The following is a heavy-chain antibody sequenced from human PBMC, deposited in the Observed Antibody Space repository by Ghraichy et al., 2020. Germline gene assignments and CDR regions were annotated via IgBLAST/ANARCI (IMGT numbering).Heavy chain of an antibody. CDR3: ARGDYYDTSGYYIDAFDI. CDR2: TRQDGSEN. Sequence: GGSLRLSCVASGFSFSRYWMSWVRQAPGKGLEWVANTRQDGSENYYVDSVKGRFTISRDNAKNSLFLQMSSLRAEDTAVYYCARGDYYDTSGYYIDAFDIWGRGTMVTVSS. V-gene: IGHV3-7*01. D-gene: IGHD3-22*01. J-gene: IGHJ3*02. CDR1: GFSFSRYW.